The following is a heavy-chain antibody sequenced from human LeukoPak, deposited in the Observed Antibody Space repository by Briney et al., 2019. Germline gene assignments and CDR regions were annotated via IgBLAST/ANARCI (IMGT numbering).Heavy chain of an antibody. V-gene: IGHV1-2*02. CDR2: INPNSGGT. CDR1: GYTFTGYY. Sequence: ASVKVSCKASGYTFTGYYMHWVRQAPGQGLGWMGWINPNSGGTNYAQKFQGRVTMTRDTSISTAYMELSRLRSDDTAVYYCARRYGDYYYYYMDVWGKGTTVTVSS. CDR3: ARRYGDYYYYYMDV. J-gene: IGHJ6*03. D-gene: IGHD4-17*01.